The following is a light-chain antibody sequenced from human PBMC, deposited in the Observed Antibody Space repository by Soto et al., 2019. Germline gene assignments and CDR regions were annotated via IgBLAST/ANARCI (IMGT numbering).Light chain of an antibody. CDR1: QSVSSY. Sequence: EIVLTQSPATLSLSPGERATLSCRASQSVSSYLAWYQQKPGQAPRLLIYDASNRATGIPARFSGSGSGTDFTLTISSLELEDFAVYYWQQRSNWPPITFGQGTRLEIK. CDR3: QQRSNWPPIT. J-gene: IGKJ5*01. V-gene: IGKV3-11*01. CDR2: DAS.